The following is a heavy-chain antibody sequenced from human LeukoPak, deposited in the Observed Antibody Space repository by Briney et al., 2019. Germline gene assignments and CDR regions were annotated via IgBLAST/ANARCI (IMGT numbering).Heavy chain of an antibody. V-gene: IGHV3-11*01. CDR2: ISSSGSTI. Sequence: GGSLRLSCAASGFIFSDYYMSWIRQAPGKGLEWVSYISSSGSTIYYADPVKGRFTISRDNAKNSLYLQMNSLRAEDTAVYYCARGRSSGWYENWGQGTLVTVSS. J-gene: IGHJ4*02. CDR3: ARGRSSGWYEN. CDR1: GFIFSDYY. D-gene: IGHD6-19*01.